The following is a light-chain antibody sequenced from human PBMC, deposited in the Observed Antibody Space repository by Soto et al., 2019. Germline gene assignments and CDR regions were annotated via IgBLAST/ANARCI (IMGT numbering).Light chain of an antibody. J-gene: IGKJ5*01. CDR1: QSVGSY. V-gene: IGKV3-11*01. Sequence: EVVLTQSPATLSLSPGEGATLSCRASQSVGSYLAWYQQKPGQAPRLLIYDASNRATGIPARFSGSGSATNFTLTISSLEPEDFAVYYCQQRTNWPPPFTFGQGTRLEI. CDR3: QQRTNWPPPFT. CDR2: DAS.